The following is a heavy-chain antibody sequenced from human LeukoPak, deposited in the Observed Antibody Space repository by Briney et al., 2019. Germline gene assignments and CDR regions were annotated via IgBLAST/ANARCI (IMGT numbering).Heavy chain of an antibody. CDR3: ARYSASTNWYFDL. D-gene: IGHD5/OR15-5a*01. Sequence: SETLSLTCTVSGGSISSSSYYWGWIRQPPGKGLEWTGSIDHSGRTYYNPSLKSRITISVDPSKNQFSLKLSSVTAADTAVYYCARYSASTNWYFDLWGRGTLVTVSS. J-gene: IGHJ2*01. CDR2: IDHSGRT. V-gene: IGHV4-39*07. CDR1: GGSISSSSYY.